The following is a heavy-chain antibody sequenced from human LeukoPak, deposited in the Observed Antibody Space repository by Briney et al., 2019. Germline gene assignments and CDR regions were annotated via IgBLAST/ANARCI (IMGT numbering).Heavy chain of an antibody. J-gene: IGHJ4*02. Sequence: ASVKVSCKASGYNLISYGIIWVRQAPGQGLECMGWISAYNVNTNYAQKFQGRVTMTTDTSTSTAYMELRSLKSDDTAVYFCARPYDTSGYYNYYLDYWGQGTLVTASS. V-gene: IGHV1-18*01. D-gene: IGHD3-22*01. CDR2: ISAYNVNT. CDR3: ARPYDTSGYYNYYLDY. CDR1: GYNLISYG.